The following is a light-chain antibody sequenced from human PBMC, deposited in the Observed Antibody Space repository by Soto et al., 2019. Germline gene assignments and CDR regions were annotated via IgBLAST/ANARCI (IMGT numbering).Light chain of an antibody. V-gene: IGLV2-14*03. CDR2: DVS. CDR1: SSDVGGYNY. J-gene: IGLJ2*01. Sequence: QSVLTQPASVSGSPGQSITISCTGISSDVGGYNYVSWYQHHPGKAPKLMLYDVSNRPSGLSNRLSGSKSGNTAFLIISGLQAEDEADYYCSSYTTGSTLALFGGGTKLTVL. CDR3: SSYTTGSTLAL.